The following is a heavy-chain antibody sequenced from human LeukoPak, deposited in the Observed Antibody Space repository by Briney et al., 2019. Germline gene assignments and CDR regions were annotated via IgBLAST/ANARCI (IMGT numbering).Heavy chain of an antibody. D-gene: IGHD6-13*01. V-gene: IGHV3-33*06. J-gene: IGHJ4*02. CDR3: AKSSSVLLDY. CDR2: IWYDGSNK. Sequence: PGGSLRLSCAAFGFTFSSYGMHWVRQAPGKGLEWVAVIWYDGSNKYYADSVKGRFTISRDNSKNTLYLQMNSLRAEDTAVYYCAKSSSVLLDYWGQGTLVTVSS. CDR1: GFTFSSYG.